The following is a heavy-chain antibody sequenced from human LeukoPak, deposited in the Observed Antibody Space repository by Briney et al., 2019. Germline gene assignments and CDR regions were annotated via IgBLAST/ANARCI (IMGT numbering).Heavy chain of an antibody. V-gene: IGHV3-53*05. CDR1: GFTVSSNY. J-gene: IGHJ4*02. D-gene: IGHD4-17*01. CDR2: IYSGGST. Sequence: GGSLRLSCAASGFTVSSNYMSWVRQAPGKGLEWVSVIYSGGSTYYADSVKGRFTISRENAKNSLYLQMNSLRAEDTALYYCAKETTYGDYARGFDYWGQGTLVTVSS. CDR3: AKETTYGDYARGFDY.